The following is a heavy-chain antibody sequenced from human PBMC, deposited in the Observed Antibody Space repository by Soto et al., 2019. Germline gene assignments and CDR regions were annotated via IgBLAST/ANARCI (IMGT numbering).Heavy chain of an antibody. CDR1: GGSVSSAGSS. J-gene: IGHJ4*02. D-gene: IGHD6-13*01. V-gene: IGHV4-30-2*01. CDR2: IDHSGST. Sequence: QRQLQDSGSGLVKPSHTLSLTCAVPGGSVSSAGSSWNWIRQPAGNGLEWIGCIDHSGSTYYNHSLKSRVTLSVDRSKSQFPLKLSSVTASDTAVYYCASSHAGAHITAAVHWGQGTLVTVSS. CDR3: ASSHAGAHITAAVH.